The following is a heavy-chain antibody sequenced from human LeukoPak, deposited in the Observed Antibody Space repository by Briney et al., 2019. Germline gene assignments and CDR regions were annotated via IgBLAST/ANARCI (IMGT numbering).Heavy chain of an antibody. CDR3: AKDRTSYMTTVTVWDY. D-gene: IGHD4-17*01. CDR1: GFTFSSYA. J-gene: IGHJ4*02. CDR2: ISGSGGST. Sequence: GGSLRLSCAASGFTFSSYAMSWVRQAPGKGLEWVSAISGSGGSTYYADSVKGRFTISSDNSKNTLYLQMSSLTAEDTAVYYCAKDRTSYMTTVTVWDYWGQGTLVTVSS. V-gene: IGHV3-23*01.